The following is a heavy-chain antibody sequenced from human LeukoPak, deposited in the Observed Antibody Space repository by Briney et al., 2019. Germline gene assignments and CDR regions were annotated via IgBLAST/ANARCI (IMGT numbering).Heavy chain of an antibody. CDR3: ARVVVVPAVVDY. J-gene: IGHJ4*02. V-gene: IGHV4-59*08. CDR1: GDSISTYY. CDR2: IYYSGST. Sequence: PSETLSLTCTVSGDSISTYYWNWIRQPPGKRLEWIGYIYYSGSTYYNPSLKSRVTISVDTSKNQFSLKLSSVTAADTAVYYCARVVVVPAVVDYWGQGTLVTVSS. D-gene: IGHD2-2*01.